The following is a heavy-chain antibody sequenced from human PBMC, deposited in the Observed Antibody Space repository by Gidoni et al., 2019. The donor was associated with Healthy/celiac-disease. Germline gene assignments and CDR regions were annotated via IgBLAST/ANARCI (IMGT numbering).Heavy chain of an antibody. CDR3: AKDEGRYCSSTSCYEGGDY. V-gene: IGHV3-30*18. Sequence: QVQLVESGGGVVQPGRSLRLSCAASGFTFSSYGMHWVRQAPGKGLEWVAVISYDGSNKYYADSVKGRFTISRDNSKNTLYLQMNSLRAEDTAVYYCAKDEGRYCSSTSCYEGGDYWGQGTLVTVSS. J-gene: IGHJ4*02. D-gene: IGHD2-2*01. CDR1: GFTFSSYG. CDR2: ISYDGSNK.